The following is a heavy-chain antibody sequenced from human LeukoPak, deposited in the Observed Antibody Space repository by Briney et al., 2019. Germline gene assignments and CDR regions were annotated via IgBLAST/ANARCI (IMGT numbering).Heavy chain of an antibody. V-gene: IGHV3-33*01. Sequence: GGSLRLSCAASGFIFSYYGMHWVRQAPGKGLEWVAVIWYDGSNRYYADSLKGRFTISRDNSKNTLYLQMNSLAADDTAVYYCARDPLGVLSYFDYWGQGTLVTVSS. CDR2: IWYDGSNR. CDR1: GFIFSYYG. D-gene: IGHD3-16*01. CDR3: ARDPLGVLSYFDY. J-gene: IGHJ4*02.